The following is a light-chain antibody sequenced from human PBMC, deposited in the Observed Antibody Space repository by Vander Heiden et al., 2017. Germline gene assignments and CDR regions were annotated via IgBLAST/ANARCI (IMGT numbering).Light chain of an antibody. V-gene: IGLV1-44*01. Sequence: SVLTQPPSASSTPGRRITIPCSGGRSNLDAYHAHWFQAFQGTAPNLLIFCNDQRPSGGPARCSGAKSCTSASLAISGRQPDDDADYYCAGGDESLNALMFGGGTRLTVL. CDR3: AGGDESLNALM. CDR2: CND. CDR1: RSNLDAYH. J-gene: IGLJ3*02.